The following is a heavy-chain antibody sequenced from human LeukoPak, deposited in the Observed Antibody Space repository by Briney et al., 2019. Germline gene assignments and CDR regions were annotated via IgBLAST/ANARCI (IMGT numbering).Heavy chain of an antibody. CDR1: GYTFTIYD. V-gene: IGHV1-8*01. J-gene: IGHJ4*02. Sequence: ASVKVSCKASGYTFTIYDINWVRQATGQGLEWMGWMNPNSGNTGYAQKFQGRVTMTRNTSISTAYMELSSLRSEDTAVYYCARRRYYYGSGSYYRGPFIYWGQGTLVTVSS. CDR3: ARRRYYYGSGSYYRGPFIY. CDR2: MNPNSGNT. D-gene: IGHD3-10*01.